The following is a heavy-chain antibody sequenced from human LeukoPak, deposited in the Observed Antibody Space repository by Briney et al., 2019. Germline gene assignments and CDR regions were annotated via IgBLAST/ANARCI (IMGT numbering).Heavy chain of an antibody. J-gene: IGHJ6*02. Sequence: PGGSLRLSCAASGFTFSSYAMSWVRQAPGKGLEWVAVIWYDGSNKYYADSVKGRFTISRDNSKNTLYLQMNSLRAEDTAVYYCASDYGDYPIYYYYGMDVWGQGTTVTVSS. CDR1: GFTFSSYA. V-gene: IGHV3-33*08. CDR2: IWYDGSNK. D-gene: IGHD4-17*01. CDR3: ASDYGDYPIYYYYGMDV.